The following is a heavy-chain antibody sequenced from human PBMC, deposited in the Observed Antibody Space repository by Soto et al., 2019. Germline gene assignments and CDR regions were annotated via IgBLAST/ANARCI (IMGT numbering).Heavy chain of an antibody. J-gene: IGHJ3*02. CDR2: INHSGST. D-gene: IGHD1-1*01. CDR3: AGQLVPSAFDI. CDR1: GGSFSGYY. V-gene: IGHV4-34*01. Sequence: QVQLQQWGAGLLKPSETLSLTCAVYGGSFSGYYWSWIRQPPGKGLEWIGEINHSGSTNYNPSLKSRVTISVDTSKNQFSLKLSSVTAADTAVYYCAGQLVPSAFDIWGQGTMVTVSS.